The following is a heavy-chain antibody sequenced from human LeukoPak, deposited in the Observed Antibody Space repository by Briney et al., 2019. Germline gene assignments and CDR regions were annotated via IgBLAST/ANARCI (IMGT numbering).Heavy chain of an antibody. Sequence: ASVKVSCKASGYTFTNYYIHWVRQAPGQGLEWMGIINPTGGSASYAQKFQGRVSMTSDTSTSTLYLELSSLRSEDTAMYYCARDRSGSRWRWFDPWGQGTLVTVSS. D-gene: IGHD6-13*01. CDR1: GYTFTNYY. CDR3: ARDRSGSRWRWFDP. J-gene: IGHJ5*02. V-gene: IGHV1-46*01. CDR2: INPTGGSA.